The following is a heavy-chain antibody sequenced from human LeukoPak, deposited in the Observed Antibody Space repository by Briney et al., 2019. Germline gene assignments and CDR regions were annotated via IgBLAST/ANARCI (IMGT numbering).Heavy chain of an antibody. CDR2: NYYSGST. CDR3: ARHPTHRAFDI. CDR1: GGSISSSSYY. V-gene: IGHV4-39*01. Sequence: SETLSLTCTVSGGSISSSSYYWGWIRQPPGKGLEWIGGNYYSGSTYYNPSLKSRVTISVDTSKNQFSLKLSSVTAADTAVYYCARHPTHRAFDIWGQGTMVTVSS. J-gene: IGHJ3*02.